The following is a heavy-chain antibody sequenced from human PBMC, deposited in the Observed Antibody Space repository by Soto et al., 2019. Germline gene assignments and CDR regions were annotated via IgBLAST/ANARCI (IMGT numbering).Heavy chain of an antibody. J-gene: IGHJ4*02. CDR3: ARGPVTLAVAGKIDY. D-gene: IGHD6-19*01. V-gene: IGHV1-2*04. Sequence: ASVKVSCKASGYTFTGYYMHWVRQAPGQGLEWMGWINPNSGGTNYAQKFQGWVTMTRDTSISTAYMELSRLRSDDTAVYYCARGPVTLAVAGKIDYWGRGTLVPVSS. CDR2: INPNSGGT. CDR1: GYTFTGYY.